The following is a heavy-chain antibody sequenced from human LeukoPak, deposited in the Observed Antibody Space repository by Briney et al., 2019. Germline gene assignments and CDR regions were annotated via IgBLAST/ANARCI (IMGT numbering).Heavy chain of an antibody. CDR3: ARGSLDYYGYYFDY. Sequence: ASVKVSCKASGGTISRYAISWVRQAPGQGLEWMGGIIPIFGTANYAQKFQGRVTITADESTSTAYMELSSLRSEDTAVYYCARGSLDYYGYYFDYWGQGTLVTVSS. CDR1: GGTISRYA. CDR2: IIPIFGTA. D-gene: IGHD3-10*01. V-gene: IGHV1-69*13. J-gene: IGHJ4*02.